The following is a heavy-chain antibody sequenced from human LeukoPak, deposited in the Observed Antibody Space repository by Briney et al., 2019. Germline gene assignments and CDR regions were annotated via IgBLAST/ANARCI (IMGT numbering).Heavy chain of an antibody. Sequence: PGGSLRLSCVVSRFTFSSYWMTWVRQAPGKGLEWVANIKDDGSEKYYVASVKGRFTISRDNAKKSLYLQMTSLTADDTAVYYCARGQLVFDFWGQGILVTVSS. D-gene: IGHD5-24*01. CDR3: ARGQLVFDF. CDR2: IKDDGSEK. CDR1: RFTFSSYW. J-gene: IGHJ4*02. V-gene: IGHV3-7*01.